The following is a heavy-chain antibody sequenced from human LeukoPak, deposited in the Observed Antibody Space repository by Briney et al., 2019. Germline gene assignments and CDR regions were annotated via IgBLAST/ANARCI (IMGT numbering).Heavy chain of an antibody. CDR1: GYTFTGYY. V-gene: IGHV1-2*02. CDR3: ARDSVAGTHNDY. Sequence: ASVKVSCKASGYTFTGYYMHWVRQAPGQGLEWMGWINPNSGGTNYAQKFQGRVTMTRDTSISTAYMELSRLRSDDTAVYYCARDSVAGTHNDYWGQGTLVTVSS. CDR2: INPNSGGT. J-gene: IGHJ4*02. D-gene: IGHD6-19*01.